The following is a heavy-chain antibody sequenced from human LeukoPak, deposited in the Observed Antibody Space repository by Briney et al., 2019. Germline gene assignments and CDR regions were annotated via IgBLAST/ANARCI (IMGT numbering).Heavy chain of an antibody. D-gene: IGHD3-10*01. CDR3: ARQYYYGSGSYPVDY. J-gene: IGHJ4*02. Sequence: GGSLRLSCAASGFIVSSTYMTWVRQAPGQGLEWVSVIYIDGGPYYADSVKGRFTISRDHSKNTVYLQMNSLRAEDTAVYYCARQYYYGSGSYPVDYWGQGTLVTVSS. CDR1: GFIVSSTY. CDR2: IYIDGGP. V-gene: IGHV3-53*01.